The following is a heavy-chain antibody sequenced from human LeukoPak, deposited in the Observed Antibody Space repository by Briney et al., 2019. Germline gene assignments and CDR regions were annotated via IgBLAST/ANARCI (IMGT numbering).Heavy chain of an antibody. CDR2: IYTSGST. D-gene: IGHD2-2*01. CDR1: GGSISSYY. Sequence: SETLSLTCTVSGGSISSYYWSWIRQPAGKGLEWIGRIYTSGSTNYNPSLKSRVTMSVDTSKYQFSLKLSSVTAADTAVYYCAREVVVVVPAATVWFDPWGQGTLVTVSS. V-gene: IGHV4-4*07. J-gene: IGHJ5*02. CDR3: AREVVVVVPAATVWFDP.